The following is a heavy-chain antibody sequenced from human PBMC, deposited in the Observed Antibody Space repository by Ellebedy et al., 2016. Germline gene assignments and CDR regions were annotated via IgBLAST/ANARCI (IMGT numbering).Heavy chain of an antibody. CDR1: GFTFSNFF. J-gene: IGHJ4*02. Sequence: GGSLRLXXAASGFTFSNFFMTWVRQAPGKGLEWVSTISGAGTNTYFADSVRGRFTISRDNSANTLYLHMRSLRAEDTAVYYCRQGHYSHYWGQGTPVTVSS. CDR2: ISGAGTNT. CDR3: RQGHYSHY. V-gene: IGHV3-23*01.